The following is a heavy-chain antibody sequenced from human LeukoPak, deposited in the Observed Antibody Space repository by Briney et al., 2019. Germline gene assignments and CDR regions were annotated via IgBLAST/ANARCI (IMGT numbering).Heavy chain of an antibody. CDR2: IKQDGSEK. CDR3: ARVGRFLEWLLSPASNWFDP. D-gene: IGHD3-3*01. CDR1: GFTFSSYW. J-gene: IGHJ5*02. V-gene: IGHV3-7*01. Sequence: GGSLRLSCAASGFTFSSYWMSWVRQAPGKGLEWVANIKQDGSEKYYVDSVKGRFTISRGNAKNSLYLQMNSLRAEDTAVYYCARVGRFLEWLLSPASNWFDPWGQGTLVTVSS.